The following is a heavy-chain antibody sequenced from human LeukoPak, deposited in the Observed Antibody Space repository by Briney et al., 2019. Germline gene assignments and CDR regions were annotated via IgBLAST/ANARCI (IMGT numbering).Heavy chain of an antibody. D-gene: IGHD3-10*01. J-gene: IGHJ6*03. CDR1: GGSKSIRRYF. Sequence: SETLSLTCTVSGGSKSIRRYFGRWIRQPPGKGLEWIGSIYYSGSNYYNPSLKSRVTISADTPHISFSLKQPSLTAADTAVYYCERHGETMVRGDTAYYYMHVFGRGGTVTVCS. CDR3: ERHGETMVRGDTAYYYMHV. V-gene: IGHV4-39*01. CDR2: IYYSGSN.